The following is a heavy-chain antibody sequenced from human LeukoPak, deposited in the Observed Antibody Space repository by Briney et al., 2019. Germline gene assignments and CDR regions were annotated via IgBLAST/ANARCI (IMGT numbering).Heavy chain of an antibody. CDR3: ARSFCNSASCYYYYYSGLDV. Sequence: GGSLRLSCAVSGFTFRDYNMNWVRQAPGKGLEWVSSISSSSTYVYYANSVKGRFTISRDNAKGSLFLQLNSLRAEDTAVYYCARSFCNSASCYYYYYSGLDVRGQGTTVTVSS. CDR1: GFTFRDYN. CDR2: ISSSSTYV. V-gene: IGHV3-21*06. J-gene: IGHJ6*02. D-gene: IGHD2-2*01.